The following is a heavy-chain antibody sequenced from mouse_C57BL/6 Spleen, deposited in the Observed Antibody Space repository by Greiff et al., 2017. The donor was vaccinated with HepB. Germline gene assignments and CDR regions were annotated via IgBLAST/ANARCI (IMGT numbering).Heavy chain of an antibody. D-gene: IGHD2-4*01. CDR2: IGPGSGST. Sequence: QVQLQQSGAELVKPGASVKISCKASGYTFTDYYINWVKQRPGQGLEWIGKIGPGSGSTYYNEKFKGKATLTADKSSRTAYMQLSSLTSEDSAVYFCTYDYDPWFAYWGQGTLVTVSA. V-gene: IGHV1-77*01. CDR1: GYTFTDYY. J-gene: IGHJ3*01. CDR3: TYDYDPWFAY.